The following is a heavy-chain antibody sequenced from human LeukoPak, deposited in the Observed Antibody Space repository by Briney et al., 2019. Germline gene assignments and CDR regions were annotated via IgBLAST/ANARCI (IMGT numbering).Heavy chain of an antibody. CDR3: ARDRDILTGYGFDY. CDR1: GGSISSSNW. CDR2: IYHSGST. J-gene: IGHJ4*02. Sequence: SETLSLTCAVSGGSISSSNWWSWVRQPPGKGLEWIGEIYHSGSTNYNPSLKSRVTISVDKSKNQFSLKPSSVTAADTAVYYCARDRDILTGYGFDYWGQGTLVTVSS. D-gene: IGHD3-9*01. V-gene: IGHV4-4*02.